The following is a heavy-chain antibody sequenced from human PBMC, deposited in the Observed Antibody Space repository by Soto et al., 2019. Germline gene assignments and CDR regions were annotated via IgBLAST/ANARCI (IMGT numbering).Heavy chain of an antibody. CDR2: ISGGGGNK. CDR3: AKDRGYEGSSGYYDYFDY. J-gene: IGHJ4*02. D-gene: IGHD3-22*01. CDR1: GFTFSSYA. Sequence: GGSLRLSCAASGFTFSSYAMSWVRQAPGKGLEWVADISGGGGNKYYADSVKGRFTISRDNSKNTLYLKMNSLRAEDTAVYYCAKDRGYEGSSGYYDYFDYWGQGTLVTVSS. V-gene: IGHV3-23*01.